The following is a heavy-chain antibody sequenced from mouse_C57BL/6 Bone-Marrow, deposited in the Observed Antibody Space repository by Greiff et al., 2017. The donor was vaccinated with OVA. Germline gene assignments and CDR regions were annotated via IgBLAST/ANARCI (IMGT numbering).Heavy chain of an antibody. D-gene: IGHD2-3*01. CDR2: IYPGDGDT. J-gene: IGHJ4*01. Sequence: QVQLQQSGAELVRPGTSVKVSCKASGYAFTNYLIEWVKQRPGKGLEWIGRIYPGDGDTNYNGKFKGKATLTADKSSSTAYMQLSSLTSEDSAVYFCATIDGYSYYAMDYWGQGTSVTVSS. CDR1: GYAFTNYL. V-gene: IGHV1-54*01. CDR3: ATIDGYSYYAMDY.